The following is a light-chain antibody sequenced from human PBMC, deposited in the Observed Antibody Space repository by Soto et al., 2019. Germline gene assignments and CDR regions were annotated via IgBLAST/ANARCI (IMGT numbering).Light chain of an antibody. J-gene: IGKJ1*01. CDR3: QQYGSSPRP. CDR2: GAS. CDR1: QSVSSSH. V-gene: IGKV3-20*01. Sequence: ETASTQSPGTLPLSPGERATLSCRASQSVSSSHLAWYQQTPGQATRLLIYGASSRATGIPDRFSGSGSGTDFTITISSLEPEYFAVYYCQQYGSSPRPLGQGTVVDTK.